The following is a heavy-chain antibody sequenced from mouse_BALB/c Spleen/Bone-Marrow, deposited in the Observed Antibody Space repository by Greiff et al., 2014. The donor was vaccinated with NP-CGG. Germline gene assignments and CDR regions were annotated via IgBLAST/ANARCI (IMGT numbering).Heavy chain of an antibody. CDR1: GYVFSSYW. J-gene: IGHJ2*01. CDR2: IYPGDGDT. Sequence: VQLQQSGAELVRPGSSVKISCKASGYVFSSYWMIWVRQRPGQGLEWIGQIYPGDGDTNYNGKFKGKATPTADKSSSTAYMQLSSLTSEDSAVYFCARSGYGSNYDYWGQGTTLTVSS. CDR3: ARSGYGSNYDY. V-gene: IGHV1-80*01. D-gene: IGHD1-1*01.